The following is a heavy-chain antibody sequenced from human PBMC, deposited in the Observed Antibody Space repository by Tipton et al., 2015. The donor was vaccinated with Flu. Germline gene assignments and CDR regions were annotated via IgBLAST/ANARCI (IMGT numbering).Heavy chain of an antibody. J-gene: IGHJ4*02. CDR3: AKDWSHGSGSYVDVYFDY. V-gene: IGHV3-23*01. CDR1: GFTFSSYA. CDR2: ISGSGGST. Sequence: SLRLSCAASGFTFSSYAMSWVRQAPGKGLEWVSAISGSGGSTYYADSVKGRFTTSRDNSKNTLYLQMNSLRAEDTAVYYCAKDWSHGSGSYVDVYFDYWGQGTLVTVSS. D-gene: IGHD3-10*01.